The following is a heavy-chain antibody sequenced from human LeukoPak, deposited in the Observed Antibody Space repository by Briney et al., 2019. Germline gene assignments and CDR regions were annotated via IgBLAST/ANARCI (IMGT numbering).Heavy chain of an antibody. D-gene: IGHD4-17*01. CDR1: GYSLTDLG. J-gene: IGHJ5*02. CDR3: TIPNDYGNSAKWFDP. CDR2: FDPEHGET. Sequence: GASVKVSCRVSGYSLTDLGMHWVRQAPGKGLEWMGGFDPEHGETIYAQKFQGRVTMTEDTSIAYMEINSLRSEDTAVYYCTIPNDYGNSAKWFDPWGQGTLVTVSS. V-gene: IGHV1-24*01.